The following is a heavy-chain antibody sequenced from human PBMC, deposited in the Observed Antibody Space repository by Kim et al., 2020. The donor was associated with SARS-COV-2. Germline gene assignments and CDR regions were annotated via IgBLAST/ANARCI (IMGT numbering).Heavy chain of an antibody. CDR3: ARAVYSGYGSFDY. Sequence: ETMARTCTVSGGASRRDEGSGIWKPQGKGLEWIGYREDRGSTNYNPSLKSRVTISVDTSKNQFSLKLSSVTAADTAVYYCARAVYSGYGSFDYWGQGILVTVSS. CDR2: REDRGST. CDR1: GGASRRDE. D-gene: IGHD5-12*01. J-gene: IGHJ4*02. V-gene: IGHV4-59*13.